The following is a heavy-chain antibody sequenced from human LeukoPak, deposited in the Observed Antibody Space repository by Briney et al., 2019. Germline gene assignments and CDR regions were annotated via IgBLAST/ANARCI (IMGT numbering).Heavy chain of an antibody. CDR2: ISSLATTI. Sequence: GGSLRLSCAASGFTFSSYEMNWVRQAPGKGLEWVSYISSLATTIYYADSVKGRFTISRDNAEKTVFLQMHSLRPEDTGVYYCARDAAMTYRGYFDIWGRGTLVTVSS. D-gene: IGHD6-25*01. CDR3: ARDAAMTYRGYFDI. J-gene: IGHJ2*01. CDR1: GFTFSSYE. V-gene: IGHV3-48*03.